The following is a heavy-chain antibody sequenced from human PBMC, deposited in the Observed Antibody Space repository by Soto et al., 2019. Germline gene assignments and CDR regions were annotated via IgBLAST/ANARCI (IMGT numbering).Heavy chain of an antibody. CDR1: GFTFSSYA. J-gene: IGHJ4*02. Sequence: EVPLLESGGGLVQPGGSLRLSCAASGFTFSSYAMSWVRQAPGKGLEWVSVIGAGGGSTYYADSVKGRFTISRDSXXNTLYLQMNSLRAEDTAVYYCAKRIATRPAATWDYWGQGTLVTVSS. D-gene: IGHD2-15*01. V-gene: IGHV3-23*01. CDR2: IGAGGGST. CDR3: AKRIATRPAATWDY.